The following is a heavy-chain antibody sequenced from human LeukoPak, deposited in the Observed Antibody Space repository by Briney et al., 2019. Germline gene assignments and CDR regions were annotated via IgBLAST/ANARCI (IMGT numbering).Heavy chain of an antibody. CDR3: ARDGDTAIGPFDL. V-gene: IGHV4-61*02. CDR2: IYTSGST. Sequence: SQTLSLTCTVSGGSISSGSYYWSWIRQPAGKGLEWIGRIYTSGSTNYNPSLKSRVTISVDTSKNQFSLKLSSVTAADTAVYYWARDGDTAIGPFDLWGRGTLVTVSS. CDR1: GGSISSGSYY. D-gene: IGHD5-18*01. J-gene: IGHJ2*01.